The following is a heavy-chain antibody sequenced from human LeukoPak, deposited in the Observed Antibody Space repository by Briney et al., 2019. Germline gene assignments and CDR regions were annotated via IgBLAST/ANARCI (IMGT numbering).Heavy chain of an antibody. CDR2: INGDGFSI. J-gene: IGHJ4*02. D-gene: IGHD2-21*02. Sequence: GGSLRLSCAASGFTFSSYWMHWVRQPPGKGPVWVSRINGDGFSIAYADSVQGRFTISRDNAKNTLYLQMTSLRADDTAVYYCAVSYYCRGAACYTGFDYWGQGSLVTVSS. CDR3: AVSYYCRGAACYTGFDY. V-gene: IGHV3-74*01. CDR1: GFTFSSYW.